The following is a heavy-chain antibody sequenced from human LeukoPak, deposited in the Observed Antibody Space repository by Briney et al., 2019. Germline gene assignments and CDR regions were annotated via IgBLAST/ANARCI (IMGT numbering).Heavy chain of an antibody. V-gene: IGHV3-20*04. Sequence: RPGGSLRPPCSGSGFTFDDFGISWVRQAPGQGLEWVSGITWNGGYTDYADSVKGRFTIFRDNAKNFLYLQMNSLRAEDTALYYCARDRFRVPIDHWGQGTLVTVSS. J-gene: IGHJ4*02. CDR2: ITWNGGYT. CDR1: GFTFDDFG. D-gene: IGHD5/OR15-5a*01. CDR3: ARDRFRVPIDH.